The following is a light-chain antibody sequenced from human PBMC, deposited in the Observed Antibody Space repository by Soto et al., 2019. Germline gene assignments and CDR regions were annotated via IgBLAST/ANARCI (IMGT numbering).Light chain of an antibody. V-gene: IGLV1-51*02. CDR1: SSNIGNNY. CDR2: ENN. Sequence: QSVLTQPPSVSAAPGQKVTISCSGSSSNIGNNYVSWYQQLPGTAPKLLIYENNKRPSGIPDRFSGSKSGTSATLGITGLQTGDEADYYCGTWDSSLSAGGVFGGGTQLPS. J-gene: IGLJ3*02. CDR3: GTWDSSLSAGGV.